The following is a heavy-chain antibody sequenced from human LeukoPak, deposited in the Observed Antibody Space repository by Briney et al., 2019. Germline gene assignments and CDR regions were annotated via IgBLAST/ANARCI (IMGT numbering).Heavy chain of an antibody. CDR3: ARDRNSGSSLDI. J-gene: IGHJ3*02. CDR1: GYTFTGYY. D-gene: IGHD6-6*01. V-gene: IGHV1-2*02. Sequence: ASVKVSCKASGYTFTGYYMHWVRQAPGQGLEWMGWINPNSGGTNYAQKFQGRVTMTRDTSISTAYMELNRLRSDDTAVYYCARDRNSGSSLDIWGQGTMLTVSS. CDR2: INPNSGGT.